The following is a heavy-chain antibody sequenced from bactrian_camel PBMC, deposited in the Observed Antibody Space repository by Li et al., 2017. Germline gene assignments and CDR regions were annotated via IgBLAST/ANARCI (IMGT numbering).Heavy chain of an antibody. CDR2: FVSGSGNA. D-gene: IGHD3*01. Sequence: EVQLVESGGGHVQPGGSLRLSCAASGLTVSTYTMSWVRQAPGKGLEWVSEFVSGSGNAYYADSVRGRFTISRDNGKNTLYLQMNALQPEDTATYSCRGMGTFPCIAYRGQGTQVTVS. J-gene: IGHJ4*01. CDR1: GLTVSTYT. V-gene: IGHV3S31*01. CDR3: RGMGTFPCIAY.